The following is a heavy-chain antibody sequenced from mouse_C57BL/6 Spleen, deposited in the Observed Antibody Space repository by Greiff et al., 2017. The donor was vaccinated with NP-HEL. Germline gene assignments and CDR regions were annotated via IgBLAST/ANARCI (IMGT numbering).Heavy chain of an antibody. CDR2: INYDGSST. CDR1: GFTFSDYY. Sequence: EVKVVESEGGLVQPGSSMKLSCTASGFTFSDYYMAWVRQVPEKGLEWVANINYDGSSTYYLDSLKSRFIISIDNAKNILYLQMSSLKSEDTATYYCARDNPVEYGDAMDYWGQGTSVTVSS. D-gene: IGHD5-1*01. J-gene: IGHJ4*01. V-gene: IGHV5-16*01. CDR3: ARDNPVEYGDAMDY.